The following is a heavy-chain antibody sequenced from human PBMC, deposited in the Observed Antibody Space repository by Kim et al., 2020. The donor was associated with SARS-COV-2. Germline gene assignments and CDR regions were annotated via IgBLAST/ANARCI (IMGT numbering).Heavy chain of an antibody. CDR2: FNHSGST. D-gene: IGHD6-13*01. V-gene: IGHV4-34*01. J-gene: IGHJ4*02. CDR3: GSWGYSSSWYDQVGAPYFDY. CDR1: GGSFSGYY. Sequence: SETLSLTCAVYGGSFSGYYWSWICQPPGKGLEWIGEFNHSGSTNYNPSLKSRVTISVDTSKNQFSLQLSSVTAADTAVYYCGSWGYSSSWYDQVGAPYFDYGRQGTLVTVSS.